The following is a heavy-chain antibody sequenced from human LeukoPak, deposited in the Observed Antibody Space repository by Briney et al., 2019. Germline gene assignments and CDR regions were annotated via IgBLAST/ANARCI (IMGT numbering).Heavy chain of an antibody. V-gene: IGHV1-46*01. D-gene: IGHD5-24*01. CDR3: ARQLYRRDGYNFGDY. CDR1: GYTFTGYY. J-gene: IGHJ4*02. Sequence: ASMKVSCKASGYTFTGYYMHWVRQAPGQGLEWMGIINPSGGSTSYAQKFQGRVTMTRDTSTSTVYMELSSLRSEDTAVYYCARQLYRRDGYNFGDYWGQGTLVTVSS. CDR2: INPSGGST.